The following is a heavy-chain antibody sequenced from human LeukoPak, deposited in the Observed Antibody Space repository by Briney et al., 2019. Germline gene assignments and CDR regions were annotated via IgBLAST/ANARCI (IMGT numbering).Heavy chain of an antibody. CDR1: GFTVSSNY. CDR2: IYSGGST. D-gene: IGHD3-10*01. J-gene: IGHJ1*01. Sequence: GGSLRLSCAASGFTVSSNYMSWVRQAPGKGLEWVSVIYSGGSTYYADSVKGRFTISRDNSKNTLYLQMNSLRAEDTAVYYCARDEYYGSGSYYNESLLVEHWGQGTLVTVSS. V-gene: IGHV3-66*01. CDR3: ARDEYYGSGSYYNESLLVEH.